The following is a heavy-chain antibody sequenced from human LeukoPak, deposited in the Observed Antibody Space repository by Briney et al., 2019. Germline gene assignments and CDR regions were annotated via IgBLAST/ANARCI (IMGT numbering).Heavy chain of an antibody. V-gene: IGHV3-7*01. D-gene: IGHD1-26*01. CDR1: GFTFSSYW. J-gene: IGHJ6*03. CDR2: IKQDGSEK. Sequence: GGSLRLSCAASGFTFSSYWMSWVRQAPGKGLEWVANIKQDGSEKYYVDSVKGRSTISRDNAKNSLYLQMNSLRAEDTAVYYCAREREVGATYYYYMDVWGKGTTVTVSS. CDR3: AREREVGATYYYYMDV.